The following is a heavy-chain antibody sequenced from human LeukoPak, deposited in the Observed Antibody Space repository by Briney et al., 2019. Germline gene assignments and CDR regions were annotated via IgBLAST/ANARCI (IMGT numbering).Heavy chain of an antibody. CDR3: ARGDVWGTYRSHYFDY. CDR2: MNPYSGNT. J-gene: IGHJ4*02. D-gene: IGHD3-16*02. CDR1: GYTFTTYD. Sequence: ASVKVSCKASGYTFTTYDINWVRQATGQGLEWMGWMNPYSGNTGYAQKFQGRVSITKNTSISTAYMELSSLGSEDTAVYYCARGDVWGTYRSHYFDYWGQGTLVTVSS. V-gene: IGHV1-8*03.